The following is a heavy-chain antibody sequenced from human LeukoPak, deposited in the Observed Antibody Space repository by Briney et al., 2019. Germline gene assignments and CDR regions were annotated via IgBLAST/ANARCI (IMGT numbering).Heavy chain of an antibody. CDR2: ISGSGGST. CDR1: GFTFSSYA. Sequence: GGSLRLSCAASGFTFSSYAMSWVRQAPGKGLEWVSAISGSGGSTYYADSVKGRFTISRDNSKNTLYLQMNSLRAEDTAVYYCAKDKGGSYYPAYFDYWGQGTLVTVSS. CDR3: AKDKGGSYYPAYFDY. J-gene: IGHJ4*02. V-gene: IGHV3-23*01. D-gene: IGHD1-26*01.